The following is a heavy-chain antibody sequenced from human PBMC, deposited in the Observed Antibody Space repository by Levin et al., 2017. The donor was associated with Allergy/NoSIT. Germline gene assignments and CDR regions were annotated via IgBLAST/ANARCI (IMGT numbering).Heavy chain of an antibody. CDR1: GFIFSNYG. Sequence: GESLKISCEASGFIFSNYGMHWVRQAPGKGLEWVAIIWYEGTNNVDSVKGRFTISRDNSNNMLYLQMNSLRVEDTGVYYCARVDRGVPTGTLQYWGQGTLVTVSS. CDR2: IWYEGTN. CDR3: ARVDRGVPTGTLQY. J-gene: IGHJ4*02. D-gene: IGHD4-17*01. V-gene: IGHV3-33*03.